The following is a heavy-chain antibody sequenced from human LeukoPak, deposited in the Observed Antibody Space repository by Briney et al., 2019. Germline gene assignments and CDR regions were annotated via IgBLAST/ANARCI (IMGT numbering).Heavy chain of an antibody. CDR1: GASLSNYY. V-gene: IGHV4-59*01. CDR2: IYNSGST. J-gene: IGHJ4*02. D-gene: IGHD6-19*01. Sequence: PSETLSLTCTVSGASLSNYYWTWIRQPPGKGLEWIGYIYNSGSTNYDPSLKSRVTISMDMSKKQFSLKLTSVTAADTAVYYCAREFGIAVAGPFDYWGQGTLVTVSS. CDR3: AREFGIAVAGPFDY.